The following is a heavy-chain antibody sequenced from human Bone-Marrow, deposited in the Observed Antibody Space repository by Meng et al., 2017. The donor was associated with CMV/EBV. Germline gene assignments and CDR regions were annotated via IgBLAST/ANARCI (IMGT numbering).Heavy chain of an antibody. CDR2: INPNSGGT. CDR1: GYTFTGYY. D-gene: IGHD3-22*01. J-gene: IGHJ4*02. V-gene: IGHV1-2*02. Sequence: QVQLVQSGAGVKKPGDSVKVSCKASGYTFTGYYMHWVRQAPGQGLEWMGWINPNSGGTNYAQKFQGRVTMTRDTSISTAYMELSRLRSDDTAVYYCARDPISGDSSGTDYWGQGTLVTVSS. CDR3: ARDPISGDSSGTDY.